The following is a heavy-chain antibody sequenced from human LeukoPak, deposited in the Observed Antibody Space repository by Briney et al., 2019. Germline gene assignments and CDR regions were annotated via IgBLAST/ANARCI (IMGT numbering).Heavy chain of an antibody. CDR2: IYHSGST. CDR1: GGSISSSNW. Sequence: TTSETLSLTCAVSGGSISSSNWWSWVRQPPGKGLEWIGEIYHSGSTNYNPSLKSRVTISVDKSKNQFSLKLSSVTAADTAVYYCARAVVTAHLGGAEYFQHWGQGTLVTVSS. J-gene: IGHJ1*01. CDR3: ARAVVTAHLGGAEYFQH. V-gene: IGHV4-4*02. D-gene: IGHD2-21*02.